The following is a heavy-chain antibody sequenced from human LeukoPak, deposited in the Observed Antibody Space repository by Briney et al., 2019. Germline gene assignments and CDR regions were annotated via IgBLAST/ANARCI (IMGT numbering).Heavy chain of an antibody. V-gene: IGHV3-30-3*01. CDR2: ISNDGTNQ. J-gene: IGHJ4*02. CDR1: GFTFYNHG. D-gene: IGHD2-15*01. CDR3: ARDDRCSGGRCYSGLPDY. Sequence: PGGSLRLSCTASGFTFYNHGIHWVRQAPGKGLEWVAVISNDGTNQQYADSVKGRFTISRDNSQNTVYLQMTSLRTEDTAIYYCARDDRCSGGRCYSGLPDYWGQGTLVTVSS.